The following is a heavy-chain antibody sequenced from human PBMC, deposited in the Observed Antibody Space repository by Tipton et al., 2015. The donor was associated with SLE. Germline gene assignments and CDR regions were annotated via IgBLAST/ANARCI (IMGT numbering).Heavy chain of an antibody. D-gene: IGHD3-3*01. V-gene: IGHV4-34*01. CDR3: ARSGFLEWLLPIGFDY. J-gene: IGHJ4*02. Sequence: TLSLTCAVYGGSFSGYFWNWIRQPPGKGLEWIGEINQSGSTNYNPSLKSRATISVDTSKNQFSLKLSSVTAADTAIYYCARSGFLEWLLPIGFDYWGQGTLVTVSS. CDR1: GGSFSGYF. CDR2: INQSGST.